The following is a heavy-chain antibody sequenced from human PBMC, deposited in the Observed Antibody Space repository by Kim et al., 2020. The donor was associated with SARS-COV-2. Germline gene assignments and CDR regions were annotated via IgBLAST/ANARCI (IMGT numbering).Heavy chain of an antibody. CDR3: AKDGGSCWFPS. D-gene: IGHD2-15*01. V-gene: IGHV3-30*02. Sequence: GGSLRLSCATSGFTLRVHGIHWVRQAPGRGLEWVAVSPYEGRNEKYADSVKGRFTISRDTSKNRLYLQMSSLRVEDTAVYYCAKDGGSCWFPS. CDR1: GFTLRVHG. CDR2: SPYEGRNE. J-gene: IGHJ5*01.